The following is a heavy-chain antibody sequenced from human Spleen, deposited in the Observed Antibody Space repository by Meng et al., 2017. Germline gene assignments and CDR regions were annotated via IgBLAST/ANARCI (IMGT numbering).Heavy chain of an antibody. CDR3: VRDPGSYWYFDL. V-gene: IGHV3-11*04. Sequence: GGSLRLSCVVSGGSFSDYYWSWIRQPPGKGLEWVSYISSSGGSRYYADSVKGRFTISRDNAKNSLFLQMTSLRAEDTAVYYCVRDPGSYWYFDLWGRGTLVTGAS. CDR2: ISSSGGSR. D-gene: IGHD7-27*01. J-gene: IGHJ2*01. CDR1: GGSFSDYY.